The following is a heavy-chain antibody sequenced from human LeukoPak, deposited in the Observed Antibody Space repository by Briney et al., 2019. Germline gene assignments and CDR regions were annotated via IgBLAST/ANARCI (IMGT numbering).Heavy chain of an antibody. CDR2: IYYSGST. Sequence: SETLSLTCTVSGASISSYYWSWIRQPPGKGLEWIGYIYYSGSTNYNPSLKSRVTISVDTSKNQFSLKLSSVTAADTAVYYCAMGVGATTGYWGQGTLATVSS. D-gene: IGHD1-26*01. J-gene: IGHJ4*02. CDR3: AMGVGATTGY. V-gene: IGHV4-59*01. CDR1: GASISSYY.